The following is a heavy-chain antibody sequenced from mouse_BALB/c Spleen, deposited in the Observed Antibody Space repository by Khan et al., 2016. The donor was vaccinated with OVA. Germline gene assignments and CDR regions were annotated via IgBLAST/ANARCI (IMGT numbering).Heavy chain of an antibody. CDR3: AISRVYFDV. V-gene: IGHV1-31*01. Sequence: VQLKQSGPDLVKPGASVKISCKASGYSFTGYYLHWVKQSHGKSLEWIGRVNPNNGGTSYNQKFKGKAILTVDKTSNTAYMELRRLTSEDSAGDSCAISRVYFDVWGAGTTVTVSS. CDR2: VNPNNGGT. CDR1: GYSFTGYY. J-gene: IGHJ1*01.